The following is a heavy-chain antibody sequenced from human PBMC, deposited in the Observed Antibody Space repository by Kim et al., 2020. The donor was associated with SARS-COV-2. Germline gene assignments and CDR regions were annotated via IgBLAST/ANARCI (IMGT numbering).Heavy chain of an antibody. Sequence: QKRQGRVTMTTDTSTSTAYMELRSLRSDDTAVYYCARGGSSWYAEGYFDLWGRGTLVTVSS. V-gene: IGHV1-18*01. CDR3: ARGGSSWYAEGYFDL. D-gene: IGHD6-13*01. J-gene: IGHJ2*01.